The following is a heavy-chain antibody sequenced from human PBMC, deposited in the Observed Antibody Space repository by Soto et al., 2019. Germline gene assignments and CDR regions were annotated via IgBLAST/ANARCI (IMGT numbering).Heavy chain of an antibody. J-gene: IGHJ4*02. CDR3: AGTTFVLLWFGAHSGTQFDY. CDR1: GGSISSGGYY. Sequence: SETLSLTCTVSGGSISSGGYYWGWIRQHPGKGLEWIGEINHSGSTNYNPSLKSRVTISVDTSKNQSSLKLSSVTAADTAVYYCAGTTFVLLWFGAHSGTQFDYWGQGTRVTVSS. V-gene: IGHV4-39*07. CDR2: INHSGST. D-gene: IGHD3-10*01.